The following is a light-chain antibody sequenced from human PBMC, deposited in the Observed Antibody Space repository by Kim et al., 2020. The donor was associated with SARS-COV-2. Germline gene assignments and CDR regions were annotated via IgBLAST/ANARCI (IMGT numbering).Light chain of an antibody. CDR1: QSVIIW. Sequence: DIQISQSPSSVAASVGDRVTITGPAIQSVIIWLAWYHQKPGKAPQLLIYRASNWEFGVPSRFSGSGSGTDFTLTITNLQPEDIATYYSQQDDSFPEAFGQGTKLEI. J-gene: IGKJ2*01. V-gene: IGKV1-12*01. CDR3: QQDDSFPEA. CDR2: RAS.